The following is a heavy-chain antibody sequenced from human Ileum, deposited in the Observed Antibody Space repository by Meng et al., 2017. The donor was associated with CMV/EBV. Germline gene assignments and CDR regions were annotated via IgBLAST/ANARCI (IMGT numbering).Heavy chain of an antibody. D-gene: IGHD3-16*01. CDR2: IYARGNI. V-gene: IGHV3-53*01. Sequence: GESLKISCAPSGFNVSNSYMTWVRQAPGKGLEWVSLIYARGNIYYADSVKGRFSISRDNSNNTLFLQMNSLTAADTAVYYCARGGGLQPFDVWGQGTRVTVSS. CDR3: ARGGGLQPFDV. CDR1: GFNVSNSY. J-gene: IGHJ3*01.